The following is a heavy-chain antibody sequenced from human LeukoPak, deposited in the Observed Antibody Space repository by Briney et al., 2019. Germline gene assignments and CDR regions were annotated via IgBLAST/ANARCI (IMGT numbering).Heavy chain of an antibody. CDR3: ATSNDAKIAPFDH. Sequence: SETLSLTCTVSGVSMSAYQWSWVRQSLEKGLEWIGCINTKGETSYNPSLKSRVTTSVDTSKSQFSLRLTSVTAADTAVYYCATSNDAKIAPFDHWGRGAPVTVSS. CDR1: GVSMSAYQ. J-gene: IGHJ4*02. CDR2: INTKGET. D-gene: IGHD2-21*01. V-gene: IGHV4-4*09.